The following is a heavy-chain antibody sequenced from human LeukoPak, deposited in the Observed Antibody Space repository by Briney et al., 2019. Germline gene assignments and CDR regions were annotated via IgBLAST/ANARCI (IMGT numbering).Heavy chain of an antibody. J-gene: IGHJ4*02. D-gene: IGHD3-9*01. V-gene: IGHV3-53*01. CDR2: IYSGGST. CDR1: GFTVSSNY. CDR3: AREDILTGFDY. Sequence: GGFLRLSCAASGFTVSSNYMSWVRQAPGKGLEWVSVIYSGGSTYYADSVKGRFTISRDNSKNTLYLQMNSLRAEDTAVYYCAREDILTGFDYWGQGTLVTVSS.